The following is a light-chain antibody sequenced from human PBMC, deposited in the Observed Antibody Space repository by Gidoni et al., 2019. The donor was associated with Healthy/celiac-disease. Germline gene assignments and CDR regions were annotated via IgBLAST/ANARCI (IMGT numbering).Light chain of an antibody. J-gene: IGLJ2*01. CDR2: LNSDGSH. CDR1: SGHSSYA. V-gene: IGLV4-69*01. CDR3: QTWGTGIQVV. Sequence: QLVLTQSPSASPTLGASVKLTCTLSSGHSSYAIAWRQQQPEKGPRYLMKLNSDGSHSKGGGIPDLFSGSSSGAERYLTTASLQSEDEADYYCQTWGTGIQVVFGGGTKLTVL.